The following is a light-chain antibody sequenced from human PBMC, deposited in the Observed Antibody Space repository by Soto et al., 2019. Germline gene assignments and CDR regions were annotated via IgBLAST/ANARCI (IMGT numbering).Light chain of an antibody. Sequence: AIRMTQSPSSFSASTGDRVTITCRTSQGISSYLAWYQQKPGKAPKILIYAASTLQSGVPSRFSGSGSRTDFTLTISCLRSEDFATYYCQNDVSEPLTCGQGTKLEIK. V-gene: IGKV1-8*01. CDR2: AAS. CDR3: QNDVSEPLT. J-gene: IGKJ2*01. CDR1: QGISSY.